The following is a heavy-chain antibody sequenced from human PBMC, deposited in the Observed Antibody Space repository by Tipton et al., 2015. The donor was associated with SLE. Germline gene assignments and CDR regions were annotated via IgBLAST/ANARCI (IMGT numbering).Heavy chain of an antibody. V-gene: IGHV4-61*09. J-gene: IGHJ4*02. CDR2: IYTSGST. Sequence: TLSLTCTVSGGSISSGSYYWSWIRQPAGKGLEWIGHIYTSGSTNYNPSLKSRVTISVDTSKNQFSLKLSSVTAADTAVYYCARHSALGGWSDYWGQGTLVTVSS. CDR1: GGSISSGSYY. CDR3: ARHSALGGWSDY. D-gene: IGHD3-16*01.